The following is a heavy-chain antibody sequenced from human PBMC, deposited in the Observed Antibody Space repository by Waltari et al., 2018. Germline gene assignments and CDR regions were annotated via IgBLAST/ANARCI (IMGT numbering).Heavy chain of an antibody. Sequence: QVQLQESGPGLVKPSETLSLTCTVSGGSISSYYWSWIRQPPGKGLEWIGYIYYSGRTIYNPPLKSRVAISVDTSKNQVSRNLSAVRAADTAVYYCARGVPYDVWSGYPHVGVNYYYGMDVWGQGTTVTVSS. CDR2: IYYSGRT. J-gene: IGHJ6*02. D-gene: IGHD3-3*01. CDR3: ARGVPYDVWSGYPHVGVNYYYGMDV. V-gene: IGHV4-59*01. CDR1: GGSISSYY.